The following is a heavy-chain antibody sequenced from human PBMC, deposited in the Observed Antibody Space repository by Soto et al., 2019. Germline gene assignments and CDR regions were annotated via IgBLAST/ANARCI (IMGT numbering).Heavy chain of an antibody. CDR1: GFTFSAHA. Sequence: QVQLMESGGGLVQPGKSLRLSCAASGFTFSAHALHWVRQAPGKGLEWVAAISYDGTTYYADSVRGRFTISRDNSQKTLHLQMRSLATEDTDTYYGAKGGVVLAPVTYTTWFDYWGQGSLVTVSS. D-gene: IGHD3-3*01. CDR3: AKGGVVLAPVTYTTWFDY. CDR2: ISYDGTT. V-gene: IGHV3-30*04. J-gene: IGHJ5*01.